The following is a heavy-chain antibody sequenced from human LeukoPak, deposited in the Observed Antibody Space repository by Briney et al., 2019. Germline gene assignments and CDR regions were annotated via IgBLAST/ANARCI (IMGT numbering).Heavy chain of an antibody. V-gene: IGHV3-23*01. CDR3: AKASQSDILTEYPYHHNGFDV. Sequence: PGGSLRLSCAASGFSFGSYTLTWVRQPPGMGLEWLSLLSGSGGKTHYADSVKGRFTISRDNSRNTVYLQMNTLRAEDTAVYYCAKASQSDILTEYPYHHNGFDVRGKGTTVIVSS. D-gene: IGHD3-9*01. J-gene: IGHJ6*04. CDR1: GFSFGSYT. CDR2: LSGSGGKT.